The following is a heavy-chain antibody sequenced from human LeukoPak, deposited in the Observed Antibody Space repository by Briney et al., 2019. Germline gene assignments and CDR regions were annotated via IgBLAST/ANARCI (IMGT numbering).Heavy chain of an antibody. J-gene: IGHJ4*02. CDR2: ISSSSSYI. CDR3: AKDQDSSSSKRGPGY. V-gene: IGHV3-21*01. Sequence: PGGSLRLSCAASGFTFSSYSMNWVRQAPGKGLEWVSSISSSSSYIYYADSVKGRFTISRDNSKNTLYLQMNSLRAEDTAVYYCAKDQDSSSSKRGPGYWGQGTLVTVSS. D-gene: IGHD6-6*01. CDR1: GFTFSSYS.